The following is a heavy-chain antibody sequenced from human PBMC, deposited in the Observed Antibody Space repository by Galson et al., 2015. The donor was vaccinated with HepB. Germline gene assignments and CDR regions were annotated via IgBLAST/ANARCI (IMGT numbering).Heavy chain of an antibody. J-gene: IGHJ3*01. CDR1: GGTFSNYA. D-gene: IGHD2-21*02. V-gene: IGHV1-69*13. Sequence: SVKVSCKASGGTFSNYAISWVRQAPGQRLEWMGVIIPVFGTATYAHKFQGRVTITADESTSTAYLEVSSLRSEDTATYYCAKDNRLGIYCGPDCLNALDVWGQGTMVAVSS. CDR2: IIPVFGTA. CDR3: AKDNRLGIYCGPDCLNALDV.